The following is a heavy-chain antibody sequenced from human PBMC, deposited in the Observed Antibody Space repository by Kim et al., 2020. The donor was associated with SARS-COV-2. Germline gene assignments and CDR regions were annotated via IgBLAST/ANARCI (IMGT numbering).Heavy chain of an antibody. D-gene: IGHD3-22*01. J-gene: IGHJ4*02. CDR3: ARGTNYYDSSGYPDY. CDR1: GFTFSSYS. Sequence: GWSLRLSCAASGFTFSSYSMNWVRRAPGKGLEWVSSISSSSSYIYYADSVKGRFTISRDNAKNSLYLQMNSLRAEDTAVYYCARGTNYYDSSGYPDYWGQGTLITVSS. CDR2: ISSSSSYI. V-gene: IGHV3-21*01.